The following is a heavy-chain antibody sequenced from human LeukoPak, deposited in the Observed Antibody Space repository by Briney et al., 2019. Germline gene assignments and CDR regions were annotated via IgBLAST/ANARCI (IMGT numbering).Heavy chain of an antibody. J-gene: IGHJ4*02. V-gene: IGHV3-23*01. CDR3: AKGHSDYGTGFDL. CDR2: ISGSGVRT. CDR1: GFTFSNLA. Sequence: GGSLRLSCAASGFTFSNLAMGWVRQAPGKGLEWVSIISGSGVRTYNVDSVKGRFSISRDNSKNTLYLQMNSLRAEDTAVYYCAKGHSDYGTGFDLWGRGTRVTVSS. D-gene: IGHD4-17*01.